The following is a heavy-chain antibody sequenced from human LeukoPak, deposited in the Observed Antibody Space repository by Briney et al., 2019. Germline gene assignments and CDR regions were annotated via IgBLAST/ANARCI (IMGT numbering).Heavy chain of an antibody. J-gene: IGHJ6*02. D-gene: IGHD6-13*01. V-gene: IGHV3-30*18. CDR2: ISYDGSNK. CDR3: AKVNAAAGTDYYYYYGMDV. Sequence: GGSLRLSCAASGFTFSSYGMHWVRQAPGKGLEWVAVISYDGSNKYYADSVKGRFTISRDNSKNTLYLQMNSLRAEDTAVYYCAKVNAAAGTDYYYYYGMDVWGQGTTVTVSS. CDR1: GFTFSSYG.